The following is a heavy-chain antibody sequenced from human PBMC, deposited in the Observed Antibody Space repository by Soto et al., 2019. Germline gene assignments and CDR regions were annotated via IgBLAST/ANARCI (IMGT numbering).Heavy chain of an antibody. CDR1: GGSISSSSYY. CDR3: ARLLGDIVVVVADPNWFDP. CDR2: IYYSGST. Sequence: QLQLQESGPGLVKPSETLSLTCTVSGGSISSSSYYWGWIRQPPGKGLEWIGSIYYSGSTYYNPSLKSRVTISVDTSKNHFSLRLSSVTAADTAVYYCARLLGDIVVVVADPNWFDPWGQGTLVTVSS. J-gene: IGHJ5*02. D-gene: IGHD2-15*01. V-gene: IGHV4-39*02.